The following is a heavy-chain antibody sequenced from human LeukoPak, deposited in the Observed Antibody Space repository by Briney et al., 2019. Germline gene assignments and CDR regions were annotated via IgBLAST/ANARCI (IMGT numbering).Heavy chain of an antibody. D-gene: IGHD2-21*01. J-gene: IGHJ6*02. CDR2: ISGSGDTS. CDR3: GKDIQPGGMDV. Sequence: GGSLRLSCAASGFTFSSYAMSWVRQAPGKGPEWVSGISGSGDTSYFADSVQGRFTISRDNSKNSLYLQMNSLRVEDTAVYYCGKDIQPGGMDVWGQGTTVTVPS. V-gene: IGHV3-23*01. CDR1: GFTFSSYA.